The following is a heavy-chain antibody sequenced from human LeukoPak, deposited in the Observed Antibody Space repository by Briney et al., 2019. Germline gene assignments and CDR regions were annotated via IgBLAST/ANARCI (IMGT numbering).Heavy chain of an antibody. CDR3: ARYKGIAAAISNWFDP. D-gene: IGHD6-13*01. V-gene: IGHV3-33*01. J-gene: IGHJ5*02. Sequence: GGSLRLSCAASGFTFSIYGMHWVRQAPGKGLEWVAVIWYDGSNKYYADSVKGRFTISRDNSKNTLYLQMNRLRAEDTAVYYCARYKGIAAAISNWFDPWAREPWSPSPQ. CDR2: IWYDGSNK. CDR1: GFTFSIYG.